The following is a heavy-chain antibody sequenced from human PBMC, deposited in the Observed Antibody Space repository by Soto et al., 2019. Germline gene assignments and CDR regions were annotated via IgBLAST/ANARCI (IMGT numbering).Heavy chain of an antibody. CDR1: GFTFRHYD. D-gene: IGHD2-21*02. V-gene: IGHV3-13*05. J-gene: IGHJ6*02. CDR2: ISAAGDP. Sequence: EVQLVESGGGLVQPGGSLRLSCEASGFTFRHYDMHWVRQGTGKGLEWVSGISAAGDPDYADSVEGRFTISRENAQNSFFLQMNSLRVGYTAVYYCARTDRDFYGLDVWGQGTTVIVSS. CDR3: ARTDRDFYGLDV.